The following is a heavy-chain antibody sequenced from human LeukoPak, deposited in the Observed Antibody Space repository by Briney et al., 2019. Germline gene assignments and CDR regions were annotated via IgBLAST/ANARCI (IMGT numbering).Heavy chain of an antibody. Sequence: SQTLSLTCAVSGGSISSGGYSWSWIRQPPGKGLEWIGYTYHRGSTYYNPSLKSRVTMSVDTSKNQFSLKLSSVTAADTAVYYCARILGYCSGGSCRDAFDIWGQGTMVTVSS. D-gene: IGHD2-15*01. CDR1: GGSISSGGYS. J-gene: IGHJ3*02. CDR2: TYHRGST. CDR3: ARILGYCSGGSCRDAFDI. V-gene: IGHV4-30-2*01.